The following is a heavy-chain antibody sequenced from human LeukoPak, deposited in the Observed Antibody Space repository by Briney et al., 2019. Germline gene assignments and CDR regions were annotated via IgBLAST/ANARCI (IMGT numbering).Heavy chain of an antibody. CDR1: GDTFTSYA. V-gene: IGHV1-18*01. D-gene: IGHD6-13*01. J-gene: IGHJ6*03. Sequence: ASVKVSCKASGDTFTSYAISWVRQAPGQGLEWMGWICAYNGNTNYAQKLQGRVTMTTDTSTSTAYMELRSLRSDDTAVYYCARVHIAAAATTYYYYYYYMDVWGKGTTVTVSS. CDR2: ICAYNGNT. CDR3: ARVHIAAAATTYYYYYYYMDV.